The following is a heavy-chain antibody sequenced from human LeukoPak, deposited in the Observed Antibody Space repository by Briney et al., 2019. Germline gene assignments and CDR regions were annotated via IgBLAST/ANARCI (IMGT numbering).Heavy chain of an antibody. CDR2: IYDSGST. CDR3: ARVVGRYCSSTSCYIDY. J-gene: IGHJ4*02. D-gene: IGHD2-2*02. Sequence: SETLSLTCIVSGGSISTYYWSWIRQPPGKGLEWMGYIYDSGSTNYNPSLKSRVTISEDTSKRQFSLKLRSVTAADTAVYYCARVVGRYCSSTSCYIDYWGQGTLVTVSS. V-gene: IGHV4-59*01. CDR1: GGSISTYY.